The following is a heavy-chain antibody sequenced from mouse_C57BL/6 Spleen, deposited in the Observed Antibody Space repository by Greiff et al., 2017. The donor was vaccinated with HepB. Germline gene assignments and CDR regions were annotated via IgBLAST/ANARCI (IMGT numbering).Heavy chain of an antibody. V-gene: IGHV5-4*01. CDR1: GFTFSSYA. CDR3: ARDEATVVAFDY. CDR2: ISDGGSYT. J-gene: IGHJ2*01. Sequence: EVQLVESGGGLVKPGGSLKLSCAASGFTFSSYAMSWVRQTPEKRLEWVATISDGGSYTYYPDNVKGRFTISRDNAKNNLYLQMSHLKSEDTAMYYCARDEATVVAFDYWGQGTTLTVSS. D-gene: IGHD1-1*01.